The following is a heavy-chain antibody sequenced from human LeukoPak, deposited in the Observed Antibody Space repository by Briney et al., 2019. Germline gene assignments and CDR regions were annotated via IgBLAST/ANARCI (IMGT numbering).Heavy chain of an antibody. V-gene: IGHV3-23*01. J-gene: IGHJ6*02. CDR1: GFTLSTYA. CDR2: ISGSGGST. Sequence: GSLRLSCAASGFTLSTYAMSWVRLAPGKGLEWVSGISGSGGSTYYADSVKGRFTSSRDNSNNTLYVQMNSLRVEDTAVYYCAKSGGLSGSGRLAMDVWGQGTTVTVSS. D-gene: IGHD3-10*01. CDR3: AKSGGLSGSGRLAMDV.